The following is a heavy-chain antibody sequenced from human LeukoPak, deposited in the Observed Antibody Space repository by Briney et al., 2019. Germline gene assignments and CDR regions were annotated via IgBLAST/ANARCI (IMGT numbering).Heavy chain of an antibody. Sequence: SETLSLTCTVSGGSISSSSYYWGWIRQPPGKGLEWIGSIYYSGSTYYNPSLKSRVTISVDTSKNQFSLELSSVTAADTAVYYCASAKHYDFWSGYCAFDYWGQGTLVTVSS. D-gene: IGHD3-3*01. CDR2: IYYSGST. CDR3: ASAKHYDFWSGYCAFDY. CDR1: GGSISSSSYY. V-gene: IGHV4-39*01. J-gene: IGHJ4*02.